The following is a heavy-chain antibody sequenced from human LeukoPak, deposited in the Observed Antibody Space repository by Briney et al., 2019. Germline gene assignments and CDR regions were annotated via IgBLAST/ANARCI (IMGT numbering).Heavy chain of an antibody. D-gene: IGHD3-3*01. CDR1: GGTFSSYA. Sequence: ASVKVSCKASGGTFSSYAITWVRQAPGQGLEWMGWISAYNGYTNYAQKFQGRVTMTTDTSTNTAYMELRSLRSDDTAIYYCARDGKGRYDFRENDYWGQGTLVTVSS. V-gene: IGHV1-18*01. CDR2: ISAYNGYT. J-gene: IGHJ4*02. CDR3: ARDGKGRYDFRENDY.